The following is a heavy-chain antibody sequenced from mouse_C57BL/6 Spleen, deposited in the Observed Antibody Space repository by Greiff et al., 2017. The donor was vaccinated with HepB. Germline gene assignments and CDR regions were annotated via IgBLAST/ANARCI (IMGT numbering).Heavy chain of an antibody. J-gene: IGHJ2*01. D-gene: IGHD1-1*01. V-gene: IGHV14-2*01. Sequence: EVQLQQSGAELVKPGASVKLSCTASGFNIKDYYMHWVKQRTEQGLEWIGRIDPEDGDTKYAPKFQGKATITADTSSNTAYLQLSSLTSEDTAVYYCARGYGSSYDFDYWGQGTTLTVSS. CDR2: IDPEDGDT. CDR3: ARGYGSSYDFDY. CDR1: GFNIKDYY.